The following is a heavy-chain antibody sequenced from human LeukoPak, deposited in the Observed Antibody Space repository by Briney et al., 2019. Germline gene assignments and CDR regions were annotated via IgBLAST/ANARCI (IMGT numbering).Heavy chain of an antibody. D-gene: IGHD2-2*01. V-gene: IGHV1-8*01. CDR1: GYTFTSYD. CDR2: MNPNSGNT. Sequence: ASVKVSCKASGYTFTSYDINWVRQATGQGLEWMGWMNPNSGNTGYAQKLQGRVTMTTDTSTSTAYMELRSLRSDDTAVYYCARDLRFDCSSTSCYPTDDAFDIWGQGTMVTVSS. J-gene: IGHJ3*02. CDR3: ARDLRFDCSSTSCYPTDDAFDI.